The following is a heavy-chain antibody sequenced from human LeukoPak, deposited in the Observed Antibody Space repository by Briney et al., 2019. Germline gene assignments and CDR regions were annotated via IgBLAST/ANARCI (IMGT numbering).Heavy chain of an antibody. CDR1: GFIFSSYA. V-gene: IGHV3-23*01. D-gene: IGHD1-26*01. CDR3: AKDRTVGASYWYFDL. J-gene: IGHJ2*01. Sequence: GGSLRLSCAASGFIFSSYAMSWVRQAPGKGLEWVSVIGGSGGSTYYVDSVKGRFTIPRDNSKNTLYLQMNSLRAEDTAVYYCAKDRTVGASYWYFDLWGRGTLVTVSS. CDR2: IGGSGGST.